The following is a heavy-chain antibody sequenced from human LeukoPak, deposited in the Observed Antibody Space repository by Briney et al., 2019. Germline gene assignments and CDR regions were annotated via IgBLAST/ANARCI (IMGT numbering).Heavy chain of an antibody. D-gene: IGHD3-22*01. V-gene: IGHV4-39*07. Sequence: SETLSLTCTVSGDSITSGSYYWGWIRQTPGKGLEWIGNIYSTGSTSFNPSFKSRITMSVDTSKNQFSLQLNSVTAADTAVYFCARDSGFWLYWGQGILVTVYS. J-gene: IGHJ4*02. CDR3: ARDSGFWLY. CDR2: IYSTGST. CDR1: GDSITSGSYY.